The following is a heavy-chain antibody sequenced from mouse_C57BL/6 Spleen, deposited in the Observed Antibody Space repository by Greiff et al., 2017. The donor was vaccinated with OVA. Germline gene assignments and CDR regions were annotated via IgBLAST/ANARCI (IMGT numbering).Heavy chain of an antibody. J-gene: IGHJ2*01. CDR1: GYTFTSYW. V-gene: IGHV1-59*01. CDR2: IDPSDSYP. Sequence: QVQLQQPGAELVRPGASVTLSCKASGYTFTSYWMHWVKQRPGQGLEWIGVIDPSDSYPNYTQKFKGKATLTVDTSSSTAYMQLSSLTSEDSAVYYCRSTMFTTWYYFAYWGQGTTLTVSS. D-gene: IGHD2-2*01. CDR3: RSTMFTTWYYFAY.